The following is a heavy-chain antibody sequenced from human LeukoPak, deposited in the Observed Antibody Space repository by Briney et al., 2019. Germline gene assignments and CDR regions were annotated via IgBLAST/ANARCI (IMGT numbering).Heavy chain of an antibody. D-gene: IGHD2-15*01. CDR3: AREPSKACSGGSCYP. CDR2: IYHSGST. CDR1: GYSISSGYY. V-gene: IGHV4-38-2*02. J-gene: IGHJ5*02. Sequence: HSETLSLTCTVSGYSISSGYYWGWIRQPPGKGLEWTGSIYHSGSTYYNPSLKSRVTISVDTSKNQFSLKLSSVTAADTAVYYCAREPSKACSGGSCYPWGQGTLVTVSS.